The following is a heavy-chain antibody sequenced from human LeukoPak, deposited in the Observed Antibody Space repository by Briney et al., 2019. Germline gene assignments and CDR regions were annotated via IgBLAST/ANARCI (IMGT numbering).Heavy chain of an antibody. Sequence: SETLSLTCTVSGDSISNYYWIWIRQPPGKTLEWIGYIFSSGKSTYNPSLKSRLTMSVDTSKNQFPLKLSSVTAADTALYYCARVGGNSAYWGQGTLVTVSS. J-gene: IGHJ4*02. CDR1: GDSISNYY. CDR2: IFSSGKS. CDR3: ARVGGNSAY. D-gene: IGHD2-21*02. V-gene: IGHV4-59*01.